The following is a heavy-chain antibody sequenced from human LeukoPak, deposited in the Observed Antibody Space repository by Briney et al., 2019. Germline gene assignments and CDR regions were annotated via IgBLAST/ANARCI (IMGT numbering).Heavy chain of an antibody. V-gene: IGHV3-74*01. J-gene: IGHJ4*02. Sequence: GGSLRLSCAASGFTFSSFWMHWVRHAPGKGLVWVSRINPDGSSTSYADSVKGRFTISRDNAKNTLYLQMNSPRAEDTAVYYCARLTPPIDYWGQGTLVTVSS. D-gene: IGHD4-23*01. CDR3: ARLTPPIDY. CDR2: INPDGSST. CDR1: GFTFSSFW.